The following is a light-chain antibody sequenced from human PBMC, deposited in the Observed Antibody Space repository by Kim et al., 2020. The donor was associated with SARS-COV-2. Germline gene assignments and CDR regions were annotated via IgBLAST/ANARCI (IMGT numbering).Light chain of an antibody. J-gene: IGLJ1*01. V-gene: IGLV1-44*01. CDR3: AAWDDSLNGYV. CDR1: SSNIGRNT. Sequence: GQRVTISCSGSSSNIGRNTVNWYQQLPGTAPNLLIYSNNQRPSGVPDRFSGSKSGTSASLAISGLQSEDEADYYCAAWDDSLNGYVFGTGTKVTVL. CDR2: SNN.